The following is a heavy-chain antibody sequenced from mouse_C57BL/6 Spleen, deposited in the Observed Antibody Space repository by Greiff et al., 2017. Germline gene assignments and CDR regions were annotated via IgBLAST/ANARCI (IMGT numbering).Heavy chain of an antibody. CDR3: ARRGLITTVVAPPYWYFDV. Sequence: EVKLVESGGGLVQPGGSLKLSCAASGFTFSDYGMAWVRQAPRKGPEWVAFISNLAYSIYYADTVTGRFTISRENAKNTLYLEMSSLRSEDTAMYYCARRGLITTVVAPPYWYFDVWGTGTTVTVSS. D-gene: IGHD1-1*01. J-gene: IGHJ1*03. V-gene: IGHV5-15*01. CDR1: GFTFSDYG. CDR2: ISNLAYSI.